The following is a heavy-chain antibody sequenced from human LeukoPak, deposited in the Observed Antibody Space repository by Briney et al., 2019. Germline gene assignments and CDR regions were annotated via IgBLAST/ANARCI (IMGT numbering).Heavy chain of an antibody. CDR3: ARLLYYHDSQPFDY. J-gene: IGHJ4*02. Sequence: SETLSLTCTVSGGSISSSSHSWGWIRQPPGKGLEWIGNIFYSGRTYNNPSLKSRVTMSVDTSRNQFSLKLSSVTAADTALYYCARLLYYHDSQPFDYWGQGTLVTVSS. CDR2: IFYSGRT. D-gene: IGHD3-22*01. CDR1: GGSISSSSHS. V-gene: IGHV4-39*01.